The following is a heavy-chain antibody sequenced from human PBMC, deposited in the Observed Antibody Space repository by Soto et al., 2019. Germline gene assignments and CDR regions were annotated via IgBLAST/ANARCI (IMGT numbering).Heavy chain of an antibody. J-gene: IGHJ1*01. CDR2: INHSGST. CDR1: GGSFSGYY. CDR3: ARASPGSGWYRPLTYFQH. D-gene: IGHD6-19*01. Sequence: SETLSLTGAVYGGSFSGYYWSWIRQPPGKGLEWIGEINHSGSTNYNPSLKSRVTISVDTSKNQFSLKLSSVTAADTAVYYCARASPGSGWYRPLTYFQHWGQGTLVTVSS. V-gene: IGHV4-34*01.